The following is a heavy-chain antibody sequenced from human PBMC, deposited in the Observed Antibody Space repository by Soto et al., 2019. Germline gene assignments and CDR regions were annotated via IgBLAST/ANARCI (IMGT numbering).Heavy chain of an antibody. Sequence: LRLSCAASGFTFSNYAMSWVRQAPGKALEWVSSISACGDTTYYPDSVKGRFTISRDNSRNTLYLQMNTLRAEDTAVYYCAKGVDRAYYFNMDVWGQGTTVTVSS. CDR1: GFTFSNYA. J-gene: IGHJ6*02. V-gene: IGHV3-23*01. CDR3: AKGVDRAYYFNMDV. CDR2: ISACGDTT.